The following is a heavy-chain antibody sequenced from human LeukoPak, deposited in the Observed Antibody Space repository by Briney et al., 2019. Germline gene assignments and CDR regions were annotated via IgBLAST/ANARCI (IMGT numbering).Heavy chain of an antibody. CDR1: EFTFSTYW. CDR2: VNQDGSAK. D-gene: IGHD3-22*01. J-gene: IGHJ4*02. V-gene: IGHV3-7*01. CDR3: AREERAYYYDSSGYPDY. Sequence: GGSLRLSCAASEFTFSTYWMSWVRQAPGKGLEWVANVNQDGSAKYHVDSVKGRFTISRDNAKNSLYLQMNSLRAEDTAVYYCAREERAYYYDSSGYPDYWGQGTLVTVSS.